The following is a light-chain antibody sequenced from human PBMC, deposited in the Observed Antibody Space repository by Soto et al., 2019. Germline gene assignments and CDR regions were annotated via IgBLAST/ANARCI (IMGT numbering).Light chain of an antibody. CDR3: QQYNYWPRT. Sequence: EFVLTQSPGTLSLSPGERATLSCRASQTVRNNYLAWYQQKPGQAPRLLIYDASSRATGIPDRFSGGGSGTDFTLTISRLEPEDFAVYYCQQYNYWPRTFGQGTTLEIK. J-gene: IGKJ2*02. CDR2: DAS. V-gene: IGKV3-20*01. CDR1: QTVRNNY.